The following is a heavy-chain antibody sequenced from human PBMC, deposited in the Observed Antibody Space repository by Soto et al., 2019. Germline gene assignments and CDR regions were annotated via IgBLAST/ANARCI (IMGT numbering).Heavy chain of an antibody. Sequence: SETLSLTCTVSGGSISSSSYYWGWIRQPPGKGLEWIGSIYYSGSTYYNPSLKSRVTISVDTSKNQFSLKLSSVTAADTAVYYCARLANESLWFGELSGWFDPWGQGTLVTVSS. CDR2: IYYSGST. D-gene: IGHD3-10*01. J-gene: IGHJ5*02. V-gene: IGHV4-39*01. CDR1: GGSISSSSYY. CDR3: ARLANESLWFGELSGWFDP.